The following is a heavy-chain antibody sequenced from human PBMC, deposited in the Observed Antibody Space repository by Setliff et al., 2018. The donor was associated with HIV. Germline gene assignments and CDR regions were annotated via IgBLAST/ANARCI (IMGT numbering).Heavy chain of an antibody. CDR2: VNAGGST. V-gene: IGHV4-34*01. CDR1: GGSFSGYY. J-gene: IGHJ4*01. Sequence: PSETLSLTCAVYGGSFSGYYWSWIRQSPGEGLEWMGEVNAGGSTNYNPSLKSRVTISMDTSKNQFSLRVTSVTAADTAFYFCARATGPTYYFDFWGHGSLVTVSS. CDR3: ARATGPTYYFDF.